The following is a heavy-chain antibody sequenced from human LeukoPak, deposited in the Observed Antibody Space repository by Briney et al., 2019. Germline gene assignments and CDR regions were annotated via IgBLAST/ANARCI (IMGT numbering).Heavy chain of an antibody. J-gene: IGHJ5*02. CDR2: INHSGST. CDR3: VRENLSGTNWFAP. V-gene: IGHV4-34*01. CDR1: GGSFSGYY. Sequence: SETLSLTFAGYGGSFSGYYWSWIRQPPGKGLEGIGEINHSGSTNYNPSLKSRVTISVDTSKNQFSLKLNSVTADDTALYYCVRENLSGTNWFAPWGQGTLVTVSS. D-gene: IGHD3-10*01.